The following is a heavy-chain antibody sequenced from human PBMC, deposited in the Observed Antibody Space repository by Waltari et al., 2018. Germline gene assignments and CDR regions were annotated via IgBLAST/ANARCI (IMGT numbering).Heavy chain of an antibody. CDR1: GYTFSNFG. Sequence: QVKLVQSGAEVRKPGASVQVACKASGYTFSNFGISWVRQAPGQGLEWMGWISAYNGNTKYAQKLQVRVTMTTDTSTSTAYMELRSLRSDDTAMYYCARDTSFIASPGTPHYWGQGTLVTVSS. J-gene: IGHJ4*02. CDR3: ARDTSFIASPGTPHY. D-gene: IGHD6-13*01. V-gene: IGHV1-18*01. CDR2: ISAYNGNT.